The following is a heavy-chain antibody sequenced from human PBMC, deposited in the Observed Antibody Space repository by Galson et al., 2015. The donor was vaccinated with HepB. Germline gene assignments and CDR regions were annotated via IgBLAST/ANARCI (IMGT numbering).Heavy chain of an antibody. D-gene: IGHD3-3*02. J-gene: IGHJ4*02. CDR3: AKATHFWSGYPDY. CDR2: ISGSGGST. CDR1: GFTFSSYA. V-gene: IGHV3-23*01. Sequence: SLRLSCAASGFTFSSYAMSWVRQAPGKGLEWVPAISGSGGSTYYADSVKGRSTISRDNSKNTLYLQMNSLRAEDTAVYYCAKATHFWSGYPDYWGQGTLVTVSS.